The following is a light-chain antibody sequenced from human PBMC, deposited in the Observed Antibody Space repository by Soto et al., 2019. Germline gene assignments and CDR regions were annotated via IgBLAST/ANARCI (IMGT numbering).Light chain of an antibody. CDR2: GVS. CDR3: QQYHNWPIT. V-gene: IGKV3-15*01. J-gene: IGKJ5*01. Sequence: EIVMTQSPATLSVSPGERATVSCRASQSLSSNLAWYQQKPGQAPRFLMYGVSTRATGIPARFSGSGSGTEFTLTISGLQSEDFAVYSCQQYHNWPITFGQGTRLEIK. CDR1: QSLSSN.